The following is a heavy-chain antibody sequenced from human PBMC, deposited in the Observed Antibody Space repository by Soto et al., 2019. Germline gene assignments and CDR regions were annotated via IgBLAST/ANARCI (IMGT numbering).Heavy chain of an antibody. CDR3: TGDYYDSSGYGPVGPFDI. V-gene: IGHV3-73*01. D-gene: IGHD3-22*01. CDR2: IRSKANSYAT. CDR1: GFTFSGSA. J-gene: IGHJ3*02. Sequence: SGGSLRLSCAASGFTFSGSAMHWVRQASGKGLEWVGRIRSKANSYATAYAASVKGRFTISRDDSKNTAYLQMNSLKTEDTVVYYCTGDYYDSSGYGPVGPFDIWGQGTMVTV.